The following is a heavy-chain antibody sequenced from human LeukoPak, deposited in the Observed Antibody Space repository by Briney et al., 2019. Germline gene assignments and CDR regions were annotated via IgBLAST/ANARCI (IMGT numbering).Heavy chain of an antibody. D-gene: IGHD3-3*01. CDR1: GGSISGYY. CDR2: INHSGST. CDR3: ARGRPFFWVGSSGLDP. V-gene: IGHV4-34*01. J-gene: IGHJ5*02. Sequence: SETLSLTCTVSGGSISGYYWSWIRQPPGKGLEWIGEINHSGSTNYNPSLKSRVTISVDTSKNQFSLKLSSVTAADTAVYYCARGRPFFWVGSSGLDPWGQGTLVTVSS.